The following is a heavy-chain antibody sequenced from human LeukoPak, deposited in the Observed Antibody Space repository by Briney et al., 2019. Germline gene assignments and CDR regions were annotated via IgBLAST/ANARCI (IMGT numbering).Heavy chain of an antibody. CDR2: ISYDGSNK. D-gene: IGHD5/OR15-5a*01. V-gene: IGHV3-30*18. Sequence: GSLRLSCAASGFTFSSYGMHRGRQAPGKGVEGGAGISYDGSNKYYADSVKGRFTISRDNSKNTLYLQMNSLRAEDTAVYYCAKDVLSTYYYYGMDVWGQGTTVTVSS. J-gene: IGHJ6*02. CDR3: AKDVLSTYYYYGMDV. CDR1: GFTFSSYG.